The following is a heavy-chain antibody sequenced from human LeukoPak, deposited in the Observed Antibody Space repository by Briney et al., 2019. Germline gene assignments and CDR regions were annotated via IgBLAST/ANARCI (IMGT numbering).Heavy chain of an antibody. D-gene: IGHD3-22*01. V-gene: IGHV4-39*07. CDR1: GGSIRSSYYY. Sequence: SETLSLTCTVSGGSIRSSYYYWGWIRQPPGKGLEWIGEINHSGSTNYNPSLKSRVTISVDTSKKQFSLKLSSVTAADTAVYYCVTYYFDSSGPKKNYWGQGTLVTVSS. CDR2: INHSGST. CDR3: VTYYFDSSGPKKNY. J-gene: IGHJ4*02.